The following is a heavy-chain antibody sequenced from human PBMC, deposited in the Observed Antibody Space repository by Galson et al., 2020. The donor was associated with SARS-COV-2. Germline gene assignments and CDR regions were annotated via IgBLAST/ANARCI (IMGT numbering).Heavy chain of an antibody. J-gene: IGHJ2*01. Sequence: SETLSLTCTVSGGSISSHYWTWIRQSPGKGLEWIGYIYYNGPNYNPSLRGRVTISEDSSKNQISLKLTSVTAADTAVYYCATVTSQYWYFDPWGRGTLVTVSA. CDR1: GGSISSHY. CDR3: ATVTSQYWYFDP. CDR2: IYYNGP. V-gene: IGHV4-59*08. D-gene: IGHD4-17*01.